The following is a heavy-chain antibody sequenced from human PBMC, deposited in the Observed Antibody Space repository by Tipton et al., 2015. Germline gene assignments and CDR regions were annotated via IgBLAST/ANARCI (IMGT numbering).Heavy chain of an antibody. CDR1: GFTFSSYW. Sequence: SLRLSCAASGFTFSSYWMSWVRQVPGKGLEWVAGIDWNGGRTGYADSVKGRFIISRDNAQNSLFLQMNSLTAEDTAVYYCARFDCSGGNCYSDGMDVWGQGTTVTVSS. D-gene: IGHD2-15*01. CDR2: IDWNGGRT. J-gene: IGHJ6*02. CDR3: ARFDCSGGNCYSDGMDV. V-gene: IGHV3-20*04.